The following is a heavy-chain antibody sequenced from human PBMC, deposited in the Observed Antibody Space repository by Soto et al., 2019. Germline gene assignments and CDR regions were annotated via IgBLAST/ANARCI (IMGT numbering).Heavy chain of an antibody. D-gene: IGHD4-4*01. CDR3: ATSLPRYSNPRRVRVHYMDV. V-gene: IGHV4-59*01. J-gene: IGHJ6*03. CDR1: GGSISSYY. CDR2: IYYSGST. Sequence: SETLSLTCTVSGGSISSYYWSWIRQPPGKGLEWIGYIYYSGSTNYNPSLKSRVTISVDTSKNQFSLKLSSVTAAAPAVYYCATSLPRYSNPRRVRVHYMDVWGKGTTVTVSS.